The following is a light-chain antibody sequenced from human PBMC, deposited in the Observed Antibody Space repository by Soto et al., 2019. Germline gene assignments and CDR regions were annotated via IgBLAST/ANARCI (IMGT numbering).Light chain of an antibody. CDR2: GAS. CDR3: QQYGSSPLT. Sequence: EIVVTQPPATLSLSPGERATLSCRASQSLSGNVAWYQQKPGQAPRLLIYGASSRATGIPDRFSGSGSGTDFTLTISRLEPEDFAVYYCQQYGSSPLTFGGGTKVDI. V-gene: IGKV3-20*01. CDR1: QSLSGN. J-gene: IGKJ4*01.